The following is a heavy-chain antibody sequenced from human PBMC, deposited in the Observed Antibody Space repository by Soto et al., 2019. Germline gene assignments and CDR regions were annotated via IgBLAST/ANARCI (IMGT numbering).Heavy chain of an antibody. Sequence: EVQLVESGGGLVQPGRSLRLSCAASGFTFDDYAMHWVRQAPGKGLEWVSGISWNSGSIGYADSVKGRFTISRDNAKNSLYLQMNSLRAEDTALYYCAKDLSRGGPFDAFDIWGQGTMVTVSS. CDR2: ISWNSGSI. D-gene: IGHD3-10*01. CDR1: GFTFDDYA. CDR3: AKDLSRGGPFDAFDI. J-gene: IGHJ3*02. V-gene: IGHV3-9*01.